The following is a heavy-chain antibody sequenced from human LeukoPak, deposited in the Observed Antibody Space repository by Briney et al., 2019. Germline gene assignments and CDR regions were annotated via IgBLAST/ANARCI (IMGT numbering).Heavy chain of an antibody. V-gene: IGHV1-69*05. CDR2: IIPIFGTA. J-gene: IGHJ4*02. D-gene: IGHD3-9*01. CDR3: ARGTYYDILTGQYYYFVY. Sequence: ASVKVSCKASGGTFSSYAISWVRQAPGQGLEWMGGIIPIFGTANYAQKFQGRVTITTDESTSTAYMELSSLRSEDTAVYYCARGTYYDILTGQYYYFVYWGQGTLVTVSS. CDR1: GGTFSSYA.